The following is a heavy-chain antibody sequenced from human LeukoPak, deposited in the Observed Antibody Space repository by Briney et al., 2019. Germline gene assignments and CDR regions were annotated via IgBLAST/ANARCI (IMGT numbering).Heavy chain of an antibody. V-gene: IGHV4-59*08. CDR2: ICYSGSA. CDR3: ARHRSPYCSSTSCFNWFDP. CDR1: GGSISDYY. Sequence: SETLSLTCTVSGGSISDYYWSWIRQPPGKGLEWIGYICYSGSANYNPSLKSRVTISVDTSKNEFSLRLSSVTAADTAVYYCARHRSPYCSSTSCFNWFDPWGQGTLVTISS. J-gene: IGHJ5*02. D-gene: IGHD2-2*01.